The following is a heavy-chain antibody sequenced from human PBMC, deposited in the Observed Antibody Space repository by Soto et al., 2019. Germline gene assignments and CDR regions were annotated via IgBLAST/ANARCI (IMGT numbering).Heavy chain of an antibody. CDR1: GYTFTSYY. D-gene: IGHD6-19*01. V-gene: IGHV1-3*01. Sequence: ASVKVSCKASGYTFTSYYMHWVRQAPGQGLEWMGWINAGNGNTKYSQKFQGRVTITRDTSASTAYMELSSLRSEDTAVYYCARPSTGYSSGWYGADYYYGMDVWGQGTTVTVSS. CDR3: ARPSTGYSSGWYGADYYYGMDV. J-gene: IGHJ6*02. CDR2: INAGNGNT.